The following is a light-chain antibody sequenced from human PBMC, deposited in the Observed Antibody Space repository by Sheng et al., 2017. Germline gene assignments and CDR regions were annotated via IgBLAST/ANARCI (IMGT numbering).Light chain of an antibody. CDR1: SSDVGDYDY. CDR3: SSYTTSSTHVL. Sequence: QSALTQPASVSGSPGQSITFSCTGTSSDVGDYDYVSWYRQYPGKAPQLMIYDVSSRPSGVSNRFSGSKSGNTASLTISGLQAEDEADYYCSSYTTSSTHVLLGGGTKLTVL. V-gene: IGLV2-14*03. J-gene: IGLJ2*01. CDR2: DVS.